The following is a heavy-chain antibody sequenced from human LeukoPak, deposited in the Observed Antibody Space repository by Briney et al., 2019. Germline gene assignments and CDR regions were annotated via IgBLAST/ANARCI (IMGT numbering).Heavy chain of an antibody. CDR3: ARVLRSWELLPEAGY. CDR1: GFTFSSYW. Sequence: GGSLRLSCAASGFTFSSYWMHWIRQAPGKGLVWVSRINSDGSSTSYADSVKGRFTISRDNAKNTLYLQMNSLRAEDTAVYYCARVLRSWELLPEAGYWGQGTLVTVSS. V-gene: IGHV3-74*01. J-gene: IGHJ4*02. CDR2: INSDGSST. D-gene: IGHD1-26*01.